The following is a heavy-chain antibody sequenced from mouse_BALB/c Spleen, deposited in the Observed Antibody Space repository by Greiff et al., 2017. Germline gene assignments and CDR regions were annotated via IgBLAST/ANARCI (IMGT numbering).Heavy chain of an antibody. J-gene: IGHJ4*01. CDR1: GYTFTSYW. CDR3: ARHGSSYDYAMDY. CDR2: INPSNGRT. V-gene: IGHV1S81*02. D-gene: IGHD1-1*01. Sequence: QVQLQQPGAELVKPGASVKLSCKASGYTFTSYWMHWVKQRPGQGLEWIGEINPSNGRTNYNEKFKSKATLTVDKSSSTAYMQLSSLTSEDSAVYYCARHGSSYDYAMDYWGQGTSVTVSS.